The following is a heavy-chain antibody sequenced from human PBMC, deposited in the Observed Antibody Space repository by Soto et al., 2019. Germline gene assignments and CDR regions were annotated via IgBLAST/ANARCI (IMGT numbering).Heavy chain of an antibody. Sequence: GGSLRLSCAASGFTFDDYGMSWVRQAPGKGLEWVSGINWNGGSTGYADSVKGRFTISRDNAKNSLYLQMNSLRAEDTALYYCARDSYYDSSGYPQGMDVWGQGTTVTVSS. J-gene: IGHJ6*02. V-gene: IGHV3-20*04. D-gene: IGHD3-22*01. CDR1: GFTFDDYG. CDR3: ARDSYYDSSGYPQGMDV. CDR2: INWNGGST.